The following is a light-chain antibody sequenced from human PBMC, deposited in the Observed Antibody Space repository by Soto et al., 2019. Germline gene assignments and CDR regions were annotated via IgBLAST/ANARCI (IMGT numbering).Light chain of an antibody. CDR3: SSYTSSRASF. J-gene: IGLJ1*01. V-gene: IGLV2-14*01. CDR2: EVS. CDR1: ISDVGGYNY. Sequence: LTLPACVSGSRGQSITISCTPTISDVGGYNYASWYQQQSGKAPKLMIHEVSKRPSGVSNRFSGSKSGNTASLTISGLQAEDEADYYCSSYTSSRASFFGIGTKVTVL.